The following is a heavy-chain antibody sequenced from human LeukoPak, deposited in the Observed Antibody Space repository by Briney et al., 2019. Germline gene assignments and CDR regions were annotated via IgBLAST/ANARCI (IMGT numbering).Heavy chain of an antibody. Sequence: ASVKVSCKASGYTFTGYYMHWVRQAPGQGLEWMGWINPNSGGTNYAQKFQGRVTMTRDTSISTAYMELSRLRSDDTAVYYCARDTLYPCSSTSCYWFDPWGQGTLVTVSS. V-gene: IGHV1-2*02. D-gene: IGHD2-2*01. CDR2: INPNSGGT. CDR3: ARDTLYPCSSTSCYWFDP. J-gene: IGHJ5*02. CDR1: GYTFTGYY.